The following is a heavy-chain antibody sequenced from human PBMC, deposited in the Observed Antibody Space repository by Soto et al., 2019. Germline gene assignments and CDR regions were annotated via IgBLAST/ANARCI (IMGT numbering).Heavy chain of an antibody. J-gene: IGHJ1*01. CDR2: IIPIFGTA. V-gene: IGHV1-69*01. D-gene: IGHD3-10*01. Sequence: QVQLVQSGAEVKQPGSSVKVSCKASGGTFSSYAISWVRQAPGQGLEWMGGIIPIFGTANYAQKFQGRVTITADESTSTAYMELSSLRSEDTAVYYCALNYYGSGSYYPAEYFQHWGQGTLVTVSS. CDR1: GGTFSSYA. CDR3: ALNYYGSGSYYPAEYFQH.